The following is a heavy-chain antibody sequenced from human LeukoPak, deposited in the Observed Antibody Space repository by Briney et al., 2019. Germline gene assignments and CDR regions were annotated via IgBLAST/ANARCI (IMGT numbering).Heavy chain of an antibody. J-gene: IGHJ6*04. CDR1: GFTLSNYG. CDR3: AKVPSGYGMDV. V-gene: IGHV3-30*18. Sequence: GGSLRLSCAASGFTLSNYGMHWVRQAPGKGLEWVAAISYDASNKYYSDSVKGRFTISRDNSKNTLYLQMNGLRAEDTAVYYYAKVPSGYGMDVWGKGTTVTVSS. CDR2: ISYDASNK.